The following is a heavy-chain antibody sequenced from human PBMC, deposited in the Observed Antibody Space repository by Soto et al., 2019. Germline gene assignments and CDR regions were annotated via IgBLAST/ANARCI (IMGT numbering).Heavy chain of an antibody. CDR2: IYHSGST. CDR1: GCSISSGGYS. J-gene: IGHJ5*02. CDR3: ARGQLGNWFDP. V-gene: IGHV4-30-2*01. D-gene: IGHD1-1*01. Sequence: PSETLSLTCAVSGCSISSGGYSWSWIRQPPGKGLEWIGYIYHSGSTYYNPSLKSRVTISVDRSKNQFSLKLSSVTAADTAVYYCARGQLGNWFDPWGQGTLVTVSS.